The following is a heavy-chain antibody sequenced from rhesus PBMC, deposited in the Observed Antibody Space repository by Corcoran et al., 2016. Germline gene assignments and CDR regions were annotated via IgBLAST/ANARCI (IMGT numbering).Heavy chain of an antibody. D-gene: IGHD6-31*01. CDR1: GGLISGHY. J-gene: IGHJ4*01. CDR3: ARIRGGWYYFDY. Sequence: VQLQESGPGLAKPSETLSRTCTVPGGLISGHYRSWIRQPPGKGLEWIGNIDGNTAGTNYNPSLKSRVTFSKDTSKNQFSLKLSSVTAADTAVYYCARIRGGWYYFDYWGQGVLVTVSS. CDR2: IDGNTAGT. V-gene: IGHV4-81*01.